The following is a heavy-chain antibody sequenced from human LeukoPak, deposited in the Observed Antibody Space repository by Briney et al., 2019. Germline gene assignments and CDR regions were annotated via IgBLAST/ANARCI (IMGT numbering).Heavy chain of an antibody. J-gene: IGHJ6*03. V-gene: IGHV4-59*01. Sequence: WGTLCLTCAVSGGSISSYSLSWIRQPPGKGLEWVGDIYDSGGTNYNPSPQSRVTISVDTSKNQFSLKLSSVTAADTAVYYCARGGGVKGYYYYMDVWGKGTTVTVSS. CDR1: GGSISSYS. CDR3: ARGGGVKGYYYYMDV. D-gene: IGHD3-16*01. CDR2: IYDSGGT.